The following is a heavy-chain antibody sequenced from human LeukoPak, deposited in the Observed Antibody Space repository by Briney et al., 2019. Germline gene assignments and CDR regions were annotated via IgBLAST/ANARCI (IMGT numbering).Heavy chain of an antibody. CDR3: AGDYADYVGYFFFDY. D-gene: IGHD4-17*01. J-gene: IGHJ4*02. Sequence: GGSLRLSCAASGFTFNNYAMNWVRQAPGKGLEWVSSISGGGETTYYADSAKGRFTISRDNSQNTLYLQMNSLRAEDTAVYYFAGDYADYVGYFFFDYWGQGTLVTVSS. V-gene: IGHV3-23*01. CDR1: GFTFNNYA. CDR2: ISGGGETT.